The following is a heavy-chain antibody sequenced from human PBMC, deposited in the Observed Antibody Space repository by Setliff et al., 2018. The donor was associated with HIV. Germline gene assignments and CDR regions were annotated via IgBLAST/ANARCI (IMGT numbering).Heavy chain of an antibody. V-gene: IGHV4-4*08. CDR1: GGSISSYY. D-gene: IGHD4-17*01. CDR2: IYTSGST. Sequence: SETLSLTCTVSGGSISSYYWSWIRQPPGKGLEWIGYIYTSGSTNYNPSLKSRVTISVDTSKNQFSLKLSSVTAADTAVYYCARVRRTTGWFDPWGQGTLVTVS. J-gene: IGHJ5*02. CDR3: ARVRRTTGWFDP.